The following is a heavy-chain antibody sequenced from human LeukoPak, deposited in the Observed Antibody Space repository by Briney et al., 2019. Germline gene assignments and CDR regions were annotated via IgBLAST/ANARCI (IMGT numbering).Heavy chain of an antibody. CDR2: ISSSGSTI. Sequence: GGSLRLSCAASGFTFSDYYMNWIRQAPGKGLEWVSYISSSGSTIYYADSVKGRFTISRDNAKNSLYLQMNSLRAEDTAVYYCAGSLYSSGSLLYPWGQGTLVTVSS. CDR3: AGSLYSSGSLLYP. J-gene: IGHJ5*02. CDR1: GFTFSDYY. V-gene: IGHV3-11*01. D-gene: IGHD6-19*01.